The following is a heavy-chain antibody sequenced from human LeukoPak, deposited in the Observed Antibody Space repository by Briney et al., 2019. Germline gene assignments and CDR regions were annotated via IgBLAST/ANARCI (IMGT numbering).Heavy chain of an antibody. D-gene: IGHD3-22*01. V-gene: IGHV3-15*01. CDR1: GFTFSNAW. Sequence: PGGPLRLSCAASGFTFSNAWMNWVRQAPGKGLEWVGRIKTKTDGGTSDYAAPVKGRFTISRDDSKNTLYLQMNSLKTEDTAVYYCTTAPRYDSSGYQGFDYWGQGTLVTVSS. J-gene: IGHJ4*02. CDR3: TTAPRYDSSGYQGFDY. CDR2: IKTKTDGGTS.